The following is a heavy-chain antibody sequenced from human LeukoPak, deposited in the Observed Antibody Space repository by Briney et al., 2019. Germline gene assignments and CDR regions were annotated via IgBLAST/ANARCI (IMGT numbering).Heavy chain of an antibody. J-gene: IGHJ6*03. CDR1: GGTFSSYA. CDR3: ARGRWLVDSARNYYYYYYMDV. CDR2: IIPIFGTA. Sequence: SVKVSCKASGGTFSSYAISWVRQAPGQGLEWMGRIIPIFGTANYAQKFQGRVTITTDESTSTAYMELSSLRSEDTAVYYCARGRWLVDSARNYYYYYYMDVWGKGTAVTVSS. D-gene: IGHD6-19*01. V-gene: IGHV1-69*05.